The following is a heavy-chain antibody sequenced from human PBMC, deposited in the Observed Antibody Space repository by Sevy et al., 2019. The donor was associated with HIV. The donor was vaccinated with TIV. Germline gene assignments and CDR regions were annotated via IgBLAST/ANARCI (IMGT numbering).Heavy chain of an antibody. J-gene: IGHJ6*02. D-gene: IGHD2-21*01. CDR2: VSWNSRNI. CDR1: GFSFNDHA. CDR3: AKDINRGCDGVNCYPYYYYFYGLDV. V-gene: IGHV3-9*01. Sequence: GGSLILSCAASGFSFNDHAMHWVRQVPGKGLEWVSGVSWNSRNIGYGDSVKGRFTISRDNANHFLFLEMNSLRPEDTAFYYCAKDINRGCDGVNCYPYYYYFYGLDVWGQGTTVTVSS.